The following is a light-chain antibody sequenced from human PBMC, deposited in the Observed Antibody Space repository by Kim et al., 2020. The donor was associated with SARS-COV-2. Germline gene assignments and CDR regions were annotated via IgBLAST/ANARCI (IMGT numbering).Light chain of an antibody. CDR1: NIGSKT. CDR3: QVWDTTTDHYV. J-gene: IGLJ1*01. V-gene: IGLV3-21*04. Sequence: SYELTQPPSVSVAPGKTASIACGGENIGSKTVNWYQQRPGQAPVLVIYYDSDRPSGIPERLSGSNSGNTATLTISGAEAGDEADYYCQVWDTTTDHYVFGTGTKVTVL. CDR2: YDS.